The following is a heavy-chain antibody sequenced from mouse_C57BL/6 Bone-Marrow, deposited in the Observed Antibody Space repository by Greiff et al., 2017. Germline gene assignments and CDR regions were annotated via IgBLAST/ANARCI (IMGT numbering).Heavy chain of an antibody. CDR1: GYTFTSYW. CDR2: IDPSDSYT. V-gene: IGHV1-50*01. D-gene: IGHD2-3*01. Sequence: VKLQQPGAELVKPGASVKLSCKASGYTFTSYWMQWVNQRPGQGLEWIGEIDPSDSYTNYTQKFKGKATLTVDTSASTAYMQLSSLTSEDSAVYDCARDGETDFDYWGQGTTLTVSS. CDR3: ARDGETDFDY. J-gene: IGHJ2*01.